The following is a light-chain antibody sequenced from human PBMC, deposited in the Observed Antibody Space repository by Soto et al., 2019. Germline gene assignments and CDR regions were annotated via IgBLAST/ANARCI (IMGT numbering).Light chain of an antibody. CDR1: SSDVGGYGY. CDR3: SSYTTTSTYV. Sequence: QSLLAQPASVSGSPGQSVSISCTGTSSDVGGYGYVSWYQQHPGKAPKFMIYEVTNRPSGVSHRFSGSKSGNTASLTISGLQAEDEADYYCSSYTTTSTYVVGTGTKVTVL. V-gene: IGLV2-14*01. J-gene: IGLJ1*01. CDR2: EVT.